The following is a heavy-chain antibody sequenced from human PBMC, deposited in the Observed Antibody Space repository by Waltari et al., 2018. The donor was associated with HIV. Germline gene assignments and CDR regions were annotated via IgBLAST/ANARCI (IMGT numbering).Heavy chain of an antibody. CDR3: AREALRTFDP. Sequence: QVQLQESGPGLVKPSETLSLTCTVSGGSINYYYWSWIRQPPGKSLEWIGHIYYSGTTNYNPSLKSRVSISIDTSKNQFSLKLSSVIPADTAVYYCAREALRTFDPWGQGALVTVSS. V-gene: IGHV4-59*01. J-gene: IGHJ5*02. CDR2: IYYSGTT. CDR1: GGSINYYY.